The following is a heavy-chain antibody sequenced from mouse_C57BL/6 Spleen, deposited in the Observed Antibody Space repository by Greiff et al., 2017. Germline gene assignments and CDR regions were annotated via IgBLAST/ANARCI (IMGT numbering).Heavy chain of an antibody. J-gene: IGHJ1*03. Sequence: QVQLQQPGAELVMPGASVKLSCKASGYTFTSYWMHWVKQRPGQGLEWIGEIDPSASYTNYNQKFKGKSTLTVDKSSSTAYMQLSSLTSEDSAVYYCARSLYYGSRWYFDVWGTGTTVTVAS. CDR1: GYTFTSYW. D-gene: IGHD1-1*01. CDR3: ARSLYYGSRWYFDV. CDR2: IDPSASYT. V-gene: IGHV1-69*01.